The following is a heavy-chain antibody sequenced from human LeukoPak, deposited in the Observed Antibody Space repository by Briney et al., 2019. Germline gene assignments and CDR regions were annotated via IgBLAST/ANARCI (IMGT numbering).Heavy chain of an antibody. CDR3: ARVPDYYDSSSYYYFDY. J-gene: IGHJ4*02. V-gene: IGHV1-2*02. CDR1: GSTFTGHY. D-gene: IGHD3-22*01. Sequence: ASVKVSCTASGSTFTGHYMHCVRQAPGQRLEWMGWINPNSGGTNYAQKFQGRVTMTRDTSISTAYMELSRLRSDDTAVYYCARVPDYYDSSSYYYFDYWGQGTLVTVSS. CDR2: INPNSGGT.